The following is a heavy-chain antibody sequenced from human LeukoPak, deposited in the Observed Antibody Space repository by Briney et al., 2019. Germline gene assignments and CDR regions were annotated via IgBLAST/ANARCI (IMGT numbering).Heavy chain of an antibody. CDR3: AREPGYSSGWYCI. CDR2: IRSKANSYAT. J-gene: IGHJ4*02. V-gene: IGHV3-73*01. D-gene: IGHD6-19*01. CDR1: GFIFSGSA. Sequence: PGGSLRLSCAASGFIFSGSAMHWVRQASGKGLEWVGLIRSKANSYATAYAASVKGRFTISRDDSKNTAYLQMNSLRAEDTAVYYCAREPGYSSGWYCIWGQGTLVTVSS.